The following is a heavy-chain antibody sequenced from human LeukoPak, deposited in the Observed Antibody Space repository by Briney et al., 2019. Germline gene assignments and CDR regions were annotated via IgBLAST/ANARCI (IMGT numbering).Heavy chain of an antibody. V-gene: IGHV4-34*01. CDR1: GGSFSGYY. CDR3: AREVPVTMIVLAGLRERRKHNWFDP. D-gene: IGHD3-22*01. J-gene: IGHJ5*02. CDR2: INHSGST. Sequence: KPSETLSLTCAVYGGSFSGYYWSWIRQPPGKGLEWIGEINHSGSTNYNPSLKSRVTISVDTSKNQFSLKLSSVTAADTAVYYCAREVPVTMIVLAGLRERRKHNWFDPWGQGTLVTVSS.